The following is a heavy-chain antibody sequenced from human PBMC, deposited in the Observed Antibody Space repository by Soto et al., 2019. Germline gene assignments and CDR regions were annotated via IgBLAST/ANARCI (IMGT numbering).Heavy chain of an antibody. J-gene: IGHJ3*02. CDR1: GFSLSTSGMC. CDR2: IDWDDDK. D-gene: IGHD2-15*01. CDR3: ARIFGGGGRCDDALDI. Sequence: SGPTLVNHTQTLTLTCTFSGFSLSTSGMCVSWIRQPPGKALEWLALIDWDDDKYYSTSLKTRLTISKDTSKNQVVLTMTNMDPVDTAAYYGARIFGGGGRCDDALDIWGEGTRVTVSS. V-gene: IGHV2-70*01.